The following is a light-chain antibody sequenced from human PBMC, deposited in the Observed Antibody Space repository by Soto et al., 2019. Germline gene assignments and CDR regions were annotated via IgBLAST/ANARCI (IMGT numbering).Light chain of an antibody. Sequence: ILLTPSPATLSVSPGERATFSGRASESLYGNVAWYQQKPGQAPRLRIYGTSTRATGLPARFSGSGSETAFTLTVSSLEPEDFATYYCQQSDYFPVTFGGGTKVDVK. CDR2: GTS. CDR1: ESLYGN. CDR3: QQSDYFPVT. V-gene: IGKV3-15*01. J-gene: IGKJ4*01.